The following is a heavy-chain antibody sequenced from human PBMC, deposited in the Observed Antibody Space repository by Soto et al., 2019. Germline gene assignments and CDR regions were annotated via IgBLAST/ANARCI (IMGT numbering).Heavy chain of an antibody. CDR2: VYYRGRS. V-gene: IGHV4-39*07. J-gene: IGHJ6*02. CDR1: GGSVTNSSYY. CDR3: ARARYGDFYYYSMDV. D-gene: IGHD4-17*01. Sequence: SETLSLTCTVSGGSVTNSSYYWGWIRQSPGKGLEWIGSVYYRGRSYSKSSVKSRVTISLDTSKNRFSLSVGSVTAADTAMYYCARARYGDFYYYSMDVWGQGTTVTVSS.